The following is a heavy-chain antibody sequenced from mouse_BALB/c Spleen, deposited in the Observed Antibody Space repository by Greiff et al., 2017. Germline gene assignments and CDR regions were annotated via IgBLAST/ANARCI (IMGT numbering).Heavy chain of an antibody. J-gene: IGHJ4*01. Sequence: EVKLEESGGGLVKPGGSLKLSCAASGFTFSSYAMSWVRQTPEKRLEWVASISSGGSTYYPDSVKGRFTISRDNARNILYLQMSSLRSEDTAMYYCARRGNSLLRLEEAMDYWGQGTSVTVSS. CDR1: GFTFSSYA. CDR3: ARRGNSLLRLEEAMDY. V-gene: IGHV5-6-5*01. CDR2: ISSGGST. D-gene: IGHD1-2*01.